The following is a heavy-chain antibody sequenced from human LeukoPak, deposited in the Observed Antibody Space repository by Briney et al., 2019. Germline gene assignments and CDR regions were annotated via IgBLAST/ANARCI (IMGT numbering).Heavy chain of an antibody. J-gene: IGHJ1*01. CDR3: ASPGSDYYDSSGYYFAYFQH. V-gene: IGHV3-30*04. D-gene: IGHD3-22*01. CDR1: GFTFSSYA. CDR2: ISYDGSNE. Sequence: GGSLRLSCAASGFTFSSYAMHWVRQAPGKGLEWVAVISYDGSNEYYADSVKGRFTISRDNSKNTLSLQMNSLRAEDTAVYYCASPGSDYYDSSGYYFAYFQHWGQGTLVTVSS.